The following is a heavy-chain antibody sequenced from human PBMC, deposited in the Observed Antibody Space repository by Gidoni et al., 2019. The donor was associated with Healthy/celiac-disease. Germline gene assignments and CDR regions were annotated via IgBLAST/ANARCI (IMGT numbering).Heavy chain of an antibody. CDR1: GGSISSSSYY. D-gene: IGHD3-10*01. Sequence: QLQLQESGPGLVKPSETLSLTCTVSGGSISSSSYYWGWIRQPPGKGLEWIGSIYYSGSTYYNPSLKSRVTISVDTSKNQFSLKLSSVTAADTAVYYCARGKLWFGEYLPLDYWGQGTLVTVSS. CDR3: ARGKLWFGEYLPLDY. J-gene: IGHJ4*02. CDR2: IYYSGST. V-gene: IGHV4-39*01.